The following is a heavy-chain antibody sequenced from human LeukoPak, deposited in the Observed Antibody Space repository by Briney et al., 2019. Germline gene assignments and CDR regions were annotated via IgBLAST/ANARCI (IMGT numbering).Heavy chain of an antibody. CDR3: TRAVAAADFSPGY. D-gene: IGHD6-13*01. CDR1: GFTVSSNY. CDR2: IYPGGET. V-gene: IGHV3-53*01. Sequence: GGSLRLSCAASGFTVSSNYMSWVRQAPGKGLEWVSVIYPGGETYYADFVKGRFTISRDNAKNSVYLQMNSLRAEDTAVYYCTRAVAAADFSPGYWGQGTLVTVSS. J-gene: IGHJ4*02.